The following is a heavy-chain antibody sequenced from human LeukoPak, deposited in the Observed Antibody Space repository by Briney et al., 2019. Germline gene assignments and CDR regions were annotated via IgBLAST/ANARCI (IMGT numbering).Heavy chain of an antibody. V-gene: IGHV3-21*01. CDR2: ISSSSSYI. CDR1: GFTLSSYS. Sequence: GGSLRLSCAASGFTLSSYSMNWVRQAPGKGLEWVSSISSSSSYIYYADSVKGRFTISRDNAKNSLYLQMNSLRAEDTAVYYCAKDSSYYYGMDVWGQGTTVTVSS. J-gene: IGHJ6*02. CDR3: AKDSSYYYGMDV.